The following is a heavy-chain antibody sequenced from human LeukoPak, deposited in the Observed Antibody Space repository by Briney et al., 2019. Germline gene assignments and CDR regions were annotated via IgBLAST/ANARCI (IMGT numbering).Heavy chain of an antibody. Sequence: GGSLRLSCAASGFSFNTYSMSWVRQAPRKGLEWVSIIYPSGDTIYYADSVKGRFIISRDNSKNTLYLQMYSLRAEDTAVYYCAKDQRPDSGYDIDSWGQGTPVTVSS. CDR3: AKDQRPDSGYDIDS. D-gene: IGHD5-12*01. CDR2: IYPSGDTI. CDR1: GFSFNTYS. V-gene: IGHV3-23*01. J-gene: IGHJ4*02.